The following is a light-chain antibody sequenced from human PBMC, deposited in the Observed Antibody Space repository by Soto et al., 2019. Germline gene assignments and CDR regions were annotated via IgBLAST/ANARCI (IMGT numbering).Light chain of an antibody. J-gene: IGLJ2*01. CDR3: TSYTRTRNLL. Sequence: QSALTQPASVSESPGQSITISCTGTSSDVGSYNYVSWYQHHPGRAPKLIIFEVSHRPSGVSDRFSASKSDNTASLTISGLQTEDEADYYCTSYTRTRNLLFGGGTKLTVL. V-gene: IGLV2-14*01. CDR2: EVS. CDR1: SSDVGSYNY.